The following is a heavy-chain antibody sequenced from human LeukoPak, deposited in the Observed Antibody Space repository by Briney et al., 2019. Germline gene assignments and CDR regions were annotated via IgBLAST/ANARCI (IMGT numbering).Heavy chain of an antibody. CDR2: INQDGDEK. Sequence: GGSLRLSCAASGFSFSTYWMTWVRQAPGKGLEWVANINQDGDEKYYVNSVKGRFTLSRDNAKNSLYLQMNSLRAEDTAVYYCVRGPLRRGDYWGQGTLVTVSS. J-gene: IGHJ4*02. CDR3: VRGPLRRGDY. V-gene: IGHV3-7*01. CDR1: GFSFSTYW. D-gene: IGHD3-10*01.